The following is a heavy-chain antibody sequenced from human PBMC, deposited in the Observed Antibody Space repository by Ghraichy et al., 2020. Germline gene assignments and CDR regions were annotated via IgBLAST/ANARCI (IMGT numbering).Heavy chain of an antibody. V-gene: IGHV4-34*01. CDR1: GGSFSGYY. D-gene: IGHD1-26*01. Sequence: SETLSLTCAVYGGSFSGYYWSWIRQPPGKGLEWIGEINHSGSTNYNPSLKSRVTISVDTSKNQFSLKLSSVTAADTAVYYCARARAVGATTPQTPAFDYWGQGTLVTVSS. CDR3: ARARAVGATTPQTPAFDY. J-gene: IGHJ4*02. CDR2: INHSGST.